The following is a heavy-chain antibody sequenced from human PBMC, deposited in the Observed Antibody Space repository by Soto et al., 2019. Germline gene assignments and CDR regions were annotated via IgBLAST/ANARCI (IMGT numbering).Heavy chain of an antibody. CDR2: ISSSSSYI. D-gene: IGHD3-22*01. CDR3: ASTGYDSSADKGDY. J-gene: IGHJ4*02. CDR1: GFTFSSYS. Sequence: AGGSLRLSCAASGFTFSSYSMNWVRQAPGKGLEWVSSISSSSSYIYYADSVKGRFTISRDNAKNSLYLQMNSLRAEDTAVYYCASTGYDSSADKGDYWGQGTLVTVSS. V-gene: IGHV3-21*01.